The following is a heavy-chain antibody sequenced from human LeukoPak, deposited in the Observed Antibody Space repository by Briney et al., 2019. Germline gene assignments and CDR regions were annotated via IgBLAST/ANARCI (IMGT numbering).Heavy chain of an antibody. D-gene: IGHD1-26*01. CDR2: ISWNSGSK. V-gene: IGHV3-9*01. J-gene: IGHJ3*02. CDR1: GFTVDDYA. Sequence: GGSLRLSCAASGFTVDDYAIHWVRQAPGKGLEWVSGISWNSGSKDYADSVKGRFTVSRDNAKNSLYLQMSSLRTEDTALYYCARGRSGTYYDGAFDIWGQGTMVTVSS. CDR3: ARGRSGTYYDGAFDI.